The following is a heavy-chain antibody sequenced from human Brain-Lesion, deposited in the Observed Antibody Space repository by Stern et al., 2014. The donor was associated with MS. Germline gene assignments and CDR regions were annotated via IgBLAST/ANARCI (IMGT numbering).Heavy chain of an antibody. J-gene: IGHJ4*02. CDR2: IYASGST. D-gene: IGHD5-18*01. Sequence: QVQLVQSGPGLVKPSQTLSLTCSVSGGSISSGSYYWNWIRQPAGKGLEWIGRIYASGSTNYSPSLKSRVFLSGDTSKTHFSLKLSSVTAADAAMYYCVRETGGYTYGDTDFFDFWGQGTLVTVSS. CDR1: GGSISSGSYY. V-gene: IGHV4-61*02. CDR3: VRETGGYTYGDTDFFDF.